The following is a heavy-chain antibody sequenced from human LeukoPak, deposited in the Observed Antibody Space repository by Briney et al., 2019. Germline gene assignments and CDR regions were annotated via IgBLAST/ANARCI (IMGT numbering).Heavy chain of an antibody. CDR1: GYTFTSYG. J-gene: IGHJ4*02. Sequence: ALVKVSCEASGYTFTSYGISWVRQAPGQGLEWMGWISAYNGNTNYAQKLQGRVTMTTDTSTSTAYMELRSLRSDDTAVYYCARLVGYCSSTSCQHDYWGQGTLVTVSS. V-gene: IGHV1-18*04. D-gene: IGHD2-2*01. CDR2: ISAYNGNT. CDR3: ARLVGYCSSTSCQHDY.